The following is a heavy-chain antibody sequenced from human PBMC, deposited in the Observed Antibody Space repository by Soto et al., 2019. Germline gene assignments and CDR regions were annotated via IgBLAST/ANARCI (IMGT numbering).Heavy chain of an antibody. J-gene: IGHJ6*02. CDR1: GGSISSSNW. V-gene: IGHV4-4*02. CDR3: ARDLIAVDGTDYYYGMDV. Sequence: SETLSLTCAVSGGSISSSNWWSWVRQPPGKGLEWIGEIYHSGSTNYNPSLKSRVTISVDKSKNQFSLKLSSVTAADTAVYYCARDLIAVDGTDYYYGMDVWGQGTTVTVSS. D-gene: IGHD6-19*01. CDR2: IYHSGST.